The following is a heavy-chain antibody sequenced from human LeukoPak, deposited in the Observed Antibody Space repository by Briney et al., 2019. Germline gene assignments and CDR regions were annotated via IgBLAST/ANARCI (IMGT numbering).Heavy chain of an antibody. V-gene: IGHV1-2*06. CDR1: GYTFTGYY. D-gene: IGHD3-10*01. CDR2: INPNSGGT. Sequence: ASVKVSCKASGYTFTGYYMHWVRQAPGQGLEWMGRINPNSGGTNYAQKFQGRVTMTRDTSISTAYMELSRLRSDDTAVDYCARVSTMVRGVMTFDPWGQGTLVTVSS. CDR3: ARVSTMVRGVMTFDP. J-gene: IGHJ5*02.